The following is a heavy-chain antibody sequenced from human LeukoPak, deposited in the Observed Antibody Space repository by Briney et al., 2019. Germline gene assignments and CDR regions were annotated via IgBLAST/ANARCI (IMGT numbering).Heavy chain of an antibody. J-gene: IGHJ4*02. Sequence: SETLSLTCTVSGGSISSYYWSWIRQPPGKGLEWIGEINHSGSTNYNPSLKSRVTISVDTSKNQFSLKLSSVTAADTAVYYCASFGYYDSSGYSIDYWGQGTLVTVSS. CDR1: GGSISSYY. CDR3: ASFGYYDSSGYSIDY. CDR2: INHSGST. D-gene: IGHD3-22*01. V-gene: IGHV4-34*01.